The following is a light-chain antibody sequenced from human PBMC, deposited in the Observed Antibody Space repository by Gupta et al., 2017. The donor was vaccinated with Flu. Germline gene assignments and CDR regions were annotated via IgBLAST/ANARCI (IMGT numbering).Light chain of an antibody. CDR3: QHRDSGPPAGT. CDR1: ESVGTY. J-gene: IGKJ2*02. CDR2: DAS. Sequence: ELVFTPSPSTLSLSPGNRGTLPCRASESVGTYLAWYQQKPGQAPRLLIYDASNRATGITPRFSDSGSGTDFTLTISSLEPEDVAVYYCQHRDSGPPAGTFGQGTKVEIK. V-gene: IGKV3-11*01.